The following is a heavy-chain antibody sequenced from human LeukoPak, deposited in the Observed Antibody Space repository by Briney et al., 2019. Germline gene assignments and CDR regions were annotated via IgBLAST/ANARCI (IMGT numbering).Heavy chain of an antibody. J-gene: IGHJ4*02. V-gene: IGHV3-30-3*01. D-gene: IGHD6-19*01. CDR2: ISYDGSNK. CDR1: GFTFSSYA. Sequence: GGSLRLSCAASGFTFSSYAMHWVRQAPGKGLXXXXVISYDGSNKYYADSVKGRFTISRDNSKNTLYLQMNSLRAEDTAVYYCARAALQYSSGWLGYWGQGTLVTVSS. CDR3: ARAALQYSSGWLGY.